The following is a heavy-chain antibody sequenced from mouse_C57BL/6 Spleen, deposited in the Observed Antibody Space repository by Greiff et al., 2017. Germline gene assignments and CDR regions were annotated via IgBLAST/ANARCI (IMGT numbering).Heavy chain of an antibody. Sequence: VKLQQPGAELVKPGASVQLSCKASGYTFTSYWMHWVKQRPGKGLEWIGMIHHNSGSTNYNEKFKSKATLTVDKTNSTAYMKLSSLTSEDSAVYYSAQTAQSMGYWGQGTSVTVSS. CDR3: AQTAQSMGY. D-gene: IGHD3-2*02. J-gene: IGHJ4*01. CDR2: IHHNSGST. V-gene: IGHV1-64*01. CDR1: GYTFTSYW.